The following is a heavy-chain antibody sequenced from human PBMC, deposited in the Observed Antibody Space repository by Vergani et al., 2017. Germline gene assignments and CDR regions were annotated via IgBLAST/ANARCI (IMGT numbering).Heavy chain of an antibody. CDR2: ISFDGSNK. V-gene: IGHV3-30-3*01. CDR1: GFTFSSYA. J-gene: IGHJ4*02. CDR3: ATLPVAIGFDY. Sequence: QVQLVESGGGVVQPVRSLRLSCAASGFTFSSYAMHWVRQAPGKGLEWVAVISFDGSNKYYADSVKGRLTISRDNSKNSLYLQMNCLRAEDTAVYYCATLPVAIGFDYWSQGTLVTVSS. D-gene: IGHD2-2*01.